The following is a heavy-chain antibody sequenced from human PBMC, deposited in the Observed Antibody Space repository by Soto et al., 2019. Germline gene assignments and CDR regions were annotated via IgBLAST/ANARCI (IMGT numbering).Heavy chain of an antibody. D-gene: IGHD2-21*02. Sequence: QVELQQWGPGLVKPSETLSLTCTIHDGSFIGYFWSWIRQSPEKGLEWIGEINHSGRTSYNLSLRSRVTISVDTCNNQFSLKLTSVTAADTAVYYCARGYVRATAYFDAWGQGSPVIVSS. J-gene: IGHJ4*02. CDR3: ARGYVRATAYFDA. V-gene: IGHV4-34*01. CDR2: INHSGRT. CDR1: DGSFIGYF.